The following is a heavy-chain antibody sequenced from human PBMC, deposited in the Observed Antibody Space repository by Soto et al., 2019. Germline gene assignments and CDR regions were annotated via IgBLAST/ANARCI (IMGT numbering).Heavy chain of an antibody. CDR2: IYPSDSDT. D-gene: IGHD3-3*01. CDR3: ARGGVSTRTFDY. J-gene: IGHJ4*02. V-gene: IGHV5-51*01. CDR1: GSNFAVSR. Sequence: GESIKISFKGTGSNFAVSRIACLRHMPGKCLELMGIIYPSDSDTRYRPSFQGQVTISADKSISSAYLQWSSLRASDTAMYYCARGGVSTRTFDYWGQGTPVTVSS.